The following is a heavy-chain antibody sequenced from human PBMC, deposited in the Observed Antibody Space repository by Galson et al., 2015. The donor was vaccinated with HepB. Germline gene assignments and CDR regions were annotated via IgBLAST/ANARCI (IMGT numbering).Heavy chain of an antibody. J-gene: IGHJ6*03. CDR1: GYSFTSYW. CDR3: ARHGKSPDISPPEDWSSTSCSRAPAGRKRHYYYYYMDV. Sequence: QSGAEVKKPGESLKISCKGSGYSFTSYWIGWVRQMPGKGLEWMGIIYPGDSDTRYSPSFQGQVTISADKSISTAYLQWSSLKASDTAMYYCARHGKSPDISPPEDWSSTSCSRAPAGRKRHYYYYYMDVWGKGTTVTVSS. V-gene: IGHV5-51*01. CDR2: IYPGDSDT. D-gene: IGHD2-2*01.